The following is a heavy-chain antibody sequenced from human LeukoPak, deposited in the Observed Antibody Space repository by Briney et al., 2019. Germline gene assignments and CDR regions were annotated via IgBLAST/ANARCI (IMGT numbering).Heavy chain of an antibody. CDR3: TRSEGSSWSDY. D-gene: IGHD6-13*01. Sequence: GVSVKVSCKASGYKFTSYGINWMRQAPGQGLEWVGWISPYNGNTNYAQRLQGRVTLTTDTSTSTAYLELRSLTSDDMAVYFCTRSEGSSWSDYWGQGTLVTVSS. V-gene: IGHV1-18*03. CDR1: GYKFTSYG. CDR2: ISPYNGNT. J-gene: IGHJ4*02.